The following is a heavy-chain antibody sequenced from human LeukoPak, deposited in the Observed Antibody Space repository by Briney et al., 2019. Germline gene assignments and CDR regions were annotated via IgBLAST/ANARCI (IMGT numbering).Heavy chain of an antibody. CDR2: INPSGGST. D-gene: IGHD2-15*01. Sequence: ASVKVSCKASGYTFTSYYMHWVRQAPGQGLEWMGIINPSGGSTSYAQKFQGRVTMTRDTSTSTVYMELSSLRSEDTAVYYCATDCSGGSCYLFVDYWGQGTLVTVSS. J-gene: IGHJ4*02. CDR3: ATDCSGGSCYLFVDY. V-gene: IGHV1-46*01. CDR1: GYTFTSYY.